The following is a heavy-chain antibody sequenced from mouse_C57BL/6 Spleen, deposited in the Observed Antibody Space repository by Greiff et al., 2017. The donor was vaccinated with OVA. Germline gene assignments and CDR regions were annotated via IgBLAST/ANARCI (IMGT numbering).Heavy chain of an antibody. Sequence: VKLQESGPGLVQPSQSLSITCTVSGFSLTSYGVHWVRQSPGKGLAWLGVIWRGGSTDYNAAFMSRLGITKDNSKSQVFFKMNSLQADDTAIYYCAKTSSSYDYAMDYWGQGTSVTVSA. J-gene: IGHJ4*01. CDR1: GFSLTSYG. CDR3: AKTSSSYDYAMDY. D-gene: IGHD1-1*01. V-gene: IGHV2-5*01. CDR2: IWRGGST.